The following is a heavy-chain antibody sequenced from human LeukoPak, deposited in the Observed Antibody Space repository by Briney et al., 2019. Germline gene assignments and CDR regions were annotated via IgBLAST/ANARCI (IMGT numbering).Heavy chain of an antibody. CDR3: ATYLYCSGGSCSPPYYYGMDV. CDR2: ISGSGGST. CDR1: GFTFSTYA. D-gene: IGHD2-15*01. Sequence: GGSLRLSCAASGFTFSTYAMSWVRQAPAKGLEWVSAISGSGGSTYYADSVKGRFTISRDNSKNTLYLQMNSLRAEDTAVYYCATYLYCSGGSCSPPYYYGMDVWGQGTTVTVSS. V-gene: IGHV3-23*01. J-gene: IGHJ6*02.